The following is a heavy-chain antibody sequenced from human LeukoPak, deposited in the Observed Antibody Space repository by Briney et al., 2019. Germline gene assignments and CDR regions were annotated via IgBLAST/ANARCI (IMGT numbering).Heavy chain of an antibody. Sequence: SETLSLTCTVSGGSISSYYWSWIRQPPGKGLEWIGYIYYSGSTNYNPSLKSRVTISVDTSKNQFSLKLSSVTAADTAVYYCARDQPSSGLDYWGQGTLVTVSS. CDR1: GGSISSYY. CDR2: IYYSGST. V-gene: IGHV4-59*01. J-gene: IGHJ4*02. D-gene: IGHD3-10*01. CDR3: ARDQPSSGLDY.